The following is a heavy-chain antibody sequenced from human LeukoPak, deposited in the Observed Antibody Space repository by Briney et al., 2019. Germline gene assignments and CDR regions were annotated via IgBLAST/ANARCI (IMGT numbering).Heavy chain of an antibody. Sequence: GGSLRLSCAASGFTFSNYAISWVRQAPGKGLEWVSVISGSGGSTNYADSVKGRFTISRDNSKNTLYLQMNSLRAEDTAVYYCAKGLQLWPNTPFDYWGQGPLVTVSS. CDR1: GFTFSNYA. CDR3: AKGLQLWPNTPFDY. D-gene: IGHD5-18*01. V-gene: IGHV3-23*01. J-gene: IGHJ4*02. CDR2: ISGSGGST.